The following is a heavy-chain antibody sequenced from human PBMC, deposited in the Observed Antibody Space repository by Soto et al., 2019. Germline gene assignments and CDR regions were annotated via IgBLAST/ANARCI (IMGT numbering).Heavy chain of an antibody. D-gene: IGHD3-10*01. J-gene: IGHJ4*02. CDR3: ARGGDYYGSGSHSGIDY. CDR2: MNPNSGNT. V-gene: IGHV1-8*01. Sequence: ASVKVSCKAFGYTFTSYDINWVRQATGQGLEWMGWMNPNSGNTGYAQKFQGRVTMTRNTSISTAYMELSSLRSEDTAVYYCARGGDYYGSGSHSGIDYWGQGTLVTGLL. CDR1: GYTFTSYD.